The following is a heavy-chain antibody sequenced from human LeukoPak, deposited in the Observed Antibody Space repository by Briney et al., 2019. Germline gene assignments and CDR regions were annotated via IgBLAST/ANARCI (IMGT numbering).Heavy chain of an antibody. J-gene: IGHJ3*02. CDR3: ARAAFIGAFDI. CDR1: GYTFTSYA. CDR2: ISAYNGNT. Sequence: ASVKVSCKASGYTFTSYAMNWVRQAPGQGLEWMGWISAYNGNTNYAQKLQGRVTMTTDTSTSTAYMELRSLRSDDTAVYYCARAAFIGAFDIWGQGTMVTVSS. D-gene: IGHD2-15*01. V-gene: IGHV1-18*01.